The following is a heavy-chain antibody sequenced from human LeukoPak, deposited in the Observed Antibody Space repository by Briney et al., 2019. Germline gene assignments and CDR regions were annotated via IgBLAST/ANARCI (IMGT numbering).Heavy chain of an antibody. CDR1: GGFISSYY. CDR3: ARRIAAAGTGWFDP. J-gene: IGHJ5*02. D-gene: IGHD6-13*01. V-gene: IGHV4-59*01. CDR2: IYYSGST. Sequence: PSQTLSLTCTVSGGFISSYYWSWIRQPPGKGLESIGYIYYSGSTNYNPSLKSRVTISVDTSKHQFSLKLSSVTAADTAVYYCARRIAAAGTGWFDPWGQGTLVTVSS.